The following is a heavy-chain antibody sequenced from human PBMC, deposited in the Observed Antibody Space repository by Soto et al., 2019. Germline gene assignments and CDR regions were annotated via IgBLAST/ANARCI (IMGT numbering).Heavy chain of an antibody. CDR3: ARVTTMVRGVIDNWFDP. Sequence: QVPLVQSGAEVKKPGSSVTVSCKASGGTFSSYAIHWVRQAPGQGLDWMGGIIPMYGPAKYAQRFQGRVTITADEATTTGYMELTSLTSQDTAVYYCARVTTMVRGVIDNWFDPWGHATLVTVSS. CDR2: IIPMYGPA. CDR1: GGTFSSYA. D-gene: IGHD3-10*01. V-gene: IGHV1-69*01. J-gene: IGHJ5*02.